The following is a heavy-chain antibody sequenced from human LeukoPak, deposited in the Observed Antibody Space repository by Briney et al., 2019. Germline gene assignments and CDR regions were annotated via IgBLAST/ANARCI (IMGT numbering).Heavy chain of an antibody. D-gene: IGHD2-2*02. CDR3: ARTGLGHCSSTGCYTGYYFYMDV. J-gene: IGHJ6*03. Sequence: GGSLRLSCAASGFTFGNFGMSWVRQAPGKGLEWVSGINWNGGSIGYADSVKGRFTISRDNAKNSLYLQMNSLRAEDTAFYYCARTGLGHCSSTGCYTGYYFYMDVWGKGTTVTVSS. V-gene: IGHV3-20*04. CDR1: GFTFGNFG. CDR2: INWNGGSI.